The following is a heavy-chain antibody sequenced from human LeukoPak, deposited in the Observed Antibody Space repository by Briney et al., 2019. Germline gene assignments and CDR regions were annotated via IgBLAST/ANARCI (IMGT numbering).Heavy chain of an antibody. V-gene: IGHV3-23*01. D-gene: IGHD3-10*01. CDR1: GFTFSNYA. CDR3: AKGSLITYVRGALDY. Sequence: GSLRLSCAASGFTFSNYAMTWVRQAPGKALEWVSVISGSGDSIHDADSVKGRFTISRDNSKNTPYLQMNSLRAEDTAVYYCAKGSLITYVRGALDYWGQGTLVTVSS. J-gene: IGHJ4*02. CDR2: ISGSGDSI.